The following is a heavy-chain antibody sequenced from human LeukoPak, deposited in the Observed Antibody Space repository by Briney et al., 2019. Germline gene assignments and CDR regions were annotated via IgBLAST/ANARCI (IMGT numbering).Heavy chain of an antibody. CDR1: GFTFSSYW. V-gene: IGHV3-74*01. Sequence: SGGSLRLSCAASGFTFSSYWMHWVRQAPGKGPVWVSRINSDGSSTNYADSVKGRFTISRDNAKNTLYLQMNSLRAEDTAVYYCARANNTRTYYYDSSGYRGYWGQGTLVTVSS. CDR2: INSDGSST. CDR3: ARANNTRTYYYDSSGYRGY. D-gene: IGHD3-22*01. J-gene: IGHJ4*02.